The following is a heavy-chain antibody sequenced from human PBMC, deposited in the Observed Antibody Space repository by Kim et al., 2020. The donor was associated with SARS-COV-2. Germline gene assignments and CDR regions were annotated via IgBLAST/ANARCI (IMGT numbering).Heavy chain of an antibody. CDR1: GYSFTSYW. Sequence: GESLKISCKGSGYSFTSYWIGWVRQMPGKGLEWMGIIYPGDSDTRYSPSFQGQVTISADKSISTAYLQWSSLKASDTAMYYCARLKSPWLLPYYYYYGMDVWGQGTTVTVSS. V-gene: IGHV5-51*01. D-gene: IGHD2-15*01. J-gene: IGHJ6*02. CDR3: ARLKSPWLLPYYYYYGMDV. CDR2: IYPGDSDT.